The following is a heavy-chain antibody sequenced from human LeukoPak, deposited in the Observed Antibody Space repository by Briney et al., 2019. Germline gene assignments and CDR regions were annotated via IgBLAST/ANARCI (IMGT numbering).Heavy chain of an antibody. V-gene: IGHV4-59*01. CDR1: GGSISSYY. Sequence: PSGTLSLTCTVSGGSISSYYWSWIRQPPGKGLEWIGYIYYSGSTNYNPSLKSRVTISVDTSKNQFSLKLSSVTAADTAVYYCARLTYGWFDPWGQGTLVTVSS. CDR2: IYYSGST. J-gene: IGHJ5*02. D-gene: IGHD3-10*01. CDR3: ARLTYGWFDP.